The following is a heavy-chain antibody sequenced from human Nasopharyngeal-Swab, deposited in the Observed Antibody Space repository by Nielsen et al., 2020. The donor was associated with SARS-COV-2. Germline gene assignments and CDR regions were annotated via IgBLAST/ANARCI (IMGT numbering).Heavy chain of an antibody. CDR2: IRYDGSNK. Sequence: GGSLRLSCAASGFTFSSYGMHWVRQAPGKGLEWVAFIRYDGSNKYYADSVKGRFTISRDNSKNTLYLQMNSLRAEDTAVYYCAKDARRGSGAFDIWGQGTMVTVSS. D-gene: IGHD3-10*01. V-gene: IGHV3-30*02. J-gene: IGHJ3*02. CDR1: GFTFSSYG. CDR3: AKDARRGSGAFDI.